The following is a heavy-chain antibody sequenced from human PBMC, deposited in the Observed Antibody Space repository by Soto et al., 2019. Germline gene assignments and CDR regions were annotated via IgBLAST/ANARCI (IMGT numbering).Heavy chain of an antibody. CDR2: ISYDGSNK. Sequence: QVQLVESGGGVVQPGRSLRLSCAASGFTFSSYGMHWVRQAPGKGLEWVAVISYDGSNKYYADSVKGRFTISRDNSKNTLYLQMNSLRAEDTAVYYCAKDGDLDYGGNIDYWGQGTLVTVSS. V-gene: IGHV3-30*18. CDR3: AKDGDLDYGGNIDY. D-gene: IGHD4-17*01. J-gene: IGHJ4*02. CDR1: GFTFSSYG.